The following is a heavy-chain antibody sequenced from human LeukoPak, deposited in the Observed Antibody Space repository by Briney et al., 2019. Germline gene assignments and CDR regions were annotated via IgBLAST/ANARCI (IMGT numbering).Heavy chain of an antibody. CDR2: ISSSSSYI. CDR3: ARDSLRSPGGLDL. CDR1: GFTFSSYS. V-gene: IGHV3-21*01. Sequence: KSGGSLRLSCAASGFTFSSYSMNWVRQAPGKGLEWVSSISSSSSYIYYADSVKGRFTISRDNAKNSLYLQMNSLRAEDTAVYYCARDSLRSPGGLDLWGRGTLVTVSS. D-gene: IGHD3-10*01. J-gene: IGHJ2*01.